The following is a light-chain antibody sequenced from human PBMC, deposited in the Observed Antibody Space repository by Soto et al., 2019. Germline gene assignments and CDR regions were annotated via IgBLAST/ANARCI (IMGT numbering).Light chain of an antibody. Sequence: QSALTQPASVSGSPGQSITISCTGTSSDVGAYNYVSWYQQHPGKAPKLMIYDVNIRPSGVSNRFSGSKSGNTASLTISGLQAEHEADSYCTSWTTSTTMKFGGGTKLTVL. V-gene: IGLV2-14*01. CDR1: SSDVGAYNY. J-gene: IGLJ2*01. CDR3: TSWTTSTTMK. CDR2: DVN.